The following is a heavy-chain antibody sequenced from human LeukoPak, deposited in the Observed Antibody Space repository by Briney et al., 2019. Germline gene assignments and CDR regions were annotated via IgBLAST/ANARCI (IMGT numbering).Heavy chain of an antibody. D-gene: IGHD6-19*01. CDR2: ISWNSGNI. J-gene: IGHJ1*01. Sequence: SGGSLRLSCAASGFTFDDYAMHWVRQAPGKGLEWVSGISWNSGNIGYADSAKGRFTISRDNAKNSLYLQMNSLRAEDMALYYCAKDIAVAGIGYFQHWGQGTLVTVSS. CDR1: GFTFDDYA. CDR3: AKDIAVAGIGYFQH. V-gene: IGHV3-9*03.